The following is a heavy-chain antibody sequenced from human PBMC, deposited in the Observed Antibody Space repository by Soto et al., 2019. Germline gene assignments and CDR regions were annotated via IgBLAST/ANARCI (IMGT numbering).Heavy chain of an antibody. CDR3: AREPIITMVRGVINWFGP. V-gene: IGHV1-3*01. D-gene: IGHD3-10*01. J-gene: IGHJ5*02. CDR1: GYTFTSYA. Sequence: ASVKVSCKASGYTFTSYAMHWVRQAPGQRLEWMGWINAGNGNTKYSQKFQGRVTITRDTSASTAYMELSSLRSEDTAVYYCAREPIITMVRGVINWFGPWGQGTLVTVSS. CDR2: INAGNGNT.